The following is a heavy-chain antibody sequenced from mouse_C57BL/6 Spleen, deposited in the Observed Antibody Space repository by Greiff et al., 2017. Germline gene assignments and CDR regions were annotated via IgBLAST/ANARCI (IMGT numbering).Heavy chain of an antibody. Sequence: EVHLVESGGGLVQPKGSLKLSCAASGFSFNTYAMNWVRQAPGKGLEWVARIRSKSNNYATYYADSVKDRFTISRDDSESMLYLQMNNLKTEDTARYYCVAGIYYDYDVGWYFDVWGTGTTVTVSS. CDR2: IRSKSNNYAT. CDR1: GFSFNTYA. J-gene: IGHJ1*03. D-gene: IGHD2-4*01. V-gene: IGHV10-1*01. CDR3: VAGIYYDYDVGWYFDV.